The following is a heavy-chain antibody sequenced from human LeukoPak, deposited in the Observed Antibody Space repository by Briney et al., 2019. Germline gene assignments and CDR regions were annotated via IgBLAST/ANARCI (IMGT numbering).Heavy chain of an antibody. D-gene: IGHD6-13*01. CDR1: GFTFNDYY. V-gene: IGHV3-11*04. CDR3: AKVGFGIAAAGTRVTKFDY. CDR2: TVSSGTTI. Sequence: GGSLRLSCAASGFTFNDYYMSWIRQAPGKGLEWVSYTVSSGTTIYYADSVKGRFTISRDNSKNTLFLQMNSLRAEDTAVYYCAKVGFGIAAAGTRVTKFDYWGQGTLVTVSS. J-gene: IGHJ4*02.